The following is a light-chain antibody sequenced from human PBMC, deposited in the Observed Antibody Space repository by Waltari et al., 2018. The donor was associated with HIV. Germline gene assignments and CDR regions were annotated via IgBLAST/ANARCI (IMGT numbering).Light chain of an antibody. CDR3: QSYDSSLSASV. Sequence: QSVLTQSPPLSGAPGQRVIISCTGSRSNIGAGYDVHWYQQLPGTAPKLLIYGNYNRPSGVPGRFSGSKSDTSASLAISGLQAEDEADYYCQSYDSSLSASVFGGGTRVTVL. V-gene: IGLV1-40*01. CDR1: RSNIGAGYD. CDR2: GNY. J-gene: IGLJ2*01.